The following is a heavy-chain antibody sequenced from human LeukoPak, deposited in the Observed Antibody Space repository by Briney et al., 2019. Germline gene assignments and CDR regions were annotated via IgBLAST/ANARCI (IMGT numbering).Heavy chain of an antibody. Sequence: AGGSLRLSCAASGFTFSSYEMNWVRQAPGKGLEWVSYISSNGSTIYYADSVKGRFTISRDNAKNSLYLQMNSLRAEDTAVYYCARDRGSYYYYMDVWGKGTTVTVSS. D-gene: IGHD1-26*01. CDR2: ISSNGSTI. V-gene: IGHV3-48*03. CDR3: ARDRGSYYYYMDV. J-gene: IGHJ6*03. CDR1: GFTFSSYE.